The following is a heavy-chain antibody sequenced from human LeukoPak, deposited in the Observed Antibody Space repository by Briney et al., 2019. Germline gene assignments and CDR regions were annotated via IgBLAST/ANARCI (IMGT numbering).Heavy chain of an antibody. CDR2: ISSNGDST. Sequence: PGGSLRLSCAASGFTFSSYAMHWVRQSPGKGLEYVSAISSNGDSTYYANSVKGRFTISRDNSKNTLYPQIGSLRAEDMAMTYCARGAKGDLYDSWGQGTLVTVSS. CDR1: GFTFSSYA. J-gene: IGHJ4*02. CDR3: ARGAKGDLYDS. D-gene: IGHD2-21*01. V-gene: IGHV3-64*01.